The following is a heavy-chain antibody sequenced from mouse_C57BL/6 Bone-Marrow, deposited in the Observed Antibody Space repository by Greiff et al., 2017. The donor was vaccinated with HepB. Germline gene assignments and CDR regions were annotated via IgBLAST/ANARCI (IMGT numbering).Heavy chain of an antibody. CDR3: AGYEYDEGGFDY. CDR1: GYAFSSSW. CDR2: IYPGDGDT. D-gene: IGHD2-4*01. J-gene: IGHJ2*01. Sequence: VQLQQSGPELVKPGASVKISCKASGYAFSSSWMNWVKQRPGKGLEWIGRIYPGDGDTNYNGKFKGKATLTADKSSSTTYMQLSSLTSEDSAVYFCAGYEYDEGGFDYWGRGTTLTVSS. V-gene: IGHV1-82*01.